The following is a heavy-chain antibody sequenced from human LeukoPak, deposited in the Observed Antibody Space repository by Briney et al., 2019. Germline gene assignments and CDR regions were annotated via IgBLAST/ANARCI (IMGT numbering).Heavy chain of an antibody. Sequence: SGGSLRLSCAASGFTFSSYAMSWVRQAPGKGLEGVSAIIGGGGNTYYADSVKGRFTISRDNSKNTLYMHMNSLRADDTAIYYCAKASGPSGYYYMDVRGKGTTVTVSS. CDR3: AKASGPSGYYYMDV. J-gene: IGHJ6*03. V-gene: IGHV3-23*01. CDR1: GFTFSSYA. CDR2: IIGGGGNT.